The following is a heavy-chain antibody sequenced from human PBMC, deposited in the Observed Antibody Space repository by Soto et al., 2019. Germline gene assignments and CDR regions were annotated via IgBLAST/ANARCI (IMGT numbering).Heavy chain of an antibody. CDR3: ERGRVETAMVTGFTF. V-gene: IGHV1-69*06. Sequence: QVQLVQSGAEVKKPGSSVQVSCKTSGGTFSTYAINWVRKAPGQGLEWMGGIIPIFDTPHYAQKFQGRVTITADKSTRTAFMELSSLRSEDTALYYCERGRVETAMVTGFTFWGQGTLVTVSS. D-gene: IGHD5-18*01. CDR1: GGTFSTYA. J-gene: IGHJ4*02. CDR2: IIPIFDTP.